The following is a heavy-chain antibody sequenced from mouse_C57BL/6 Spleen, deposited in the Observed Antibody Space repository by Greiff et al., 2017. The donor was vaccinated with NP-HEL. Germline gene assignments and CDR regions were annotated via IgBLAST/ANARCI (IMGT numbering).Heavy chain of an antibody. CDR1: GFTFSSYA. CDR2: ISDGGSYT. Sequence: EVLLVESGGGLVKPGGSLKLSCAASGFTFSSYAMSWVRQTPEKRLEWVATISDGGSYTYYPDNVKGRFTISRDNAKNNLYLQMSHLKSEDTAMYYCAREPVVGYYFDYWSQGTTLTVSS. J-gene: IGHJ2*01. CDR3: AREPVVGYYFDY. V-gene: IGHV5-4*01. D-gene: IGHD1-1*01.